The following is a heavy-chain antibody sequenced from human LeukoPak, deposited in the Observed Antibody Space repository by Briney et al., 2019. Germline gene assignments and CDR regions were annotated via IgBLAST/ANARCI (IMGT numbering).Heavy chain of an antibody. CDR3: AKRTVATFRSLFDS. D-gene: IGHD5-12*01. Sequence: AGGSLRLSCAACGFIFSSYAMTWVRQTPGKGLEWVSGISGRADSTYYADSVKGRFTISRDNSKNTLYLQMNSLRADDTAVYYCAKRTVATFRSLFDSWGQGTLVAVSS. J-gene: IGHJ4*02. CDR2: ISGRADST. CDR1: GFIFSSYA. V-gene: IGHV3-23*01.